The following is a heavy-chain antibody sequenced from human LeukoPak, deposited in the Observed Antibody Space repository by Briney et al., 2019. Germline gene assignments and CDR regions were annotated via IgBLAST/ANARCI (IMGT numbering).Heavy chain of an antibody. CDR1: GGSFSGYY. CDR2: INHSGST. D-gene: IGHD1-26*01. CDR3: ARGPFVVGATLDY. J-gene: IGHJ4*02. Sequence: PSETLSLTCAVYGGSFSGYYWSWIRQPPGRGLEWIGEINHSGSTNYNPSLKSRVTISVDTSKNQLSLKLSSVTDADTAVYYCARGPFVVGATLDYWGQGTLVTVSS. V-gene: IGHV4-34*01.